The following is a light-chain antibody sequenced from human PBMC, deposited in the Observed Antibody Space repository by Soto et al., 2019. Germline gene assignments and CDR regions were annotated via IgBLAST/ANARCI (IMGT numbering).Light chain of an antibody. CDR2: EVN. Sequence: QSALTQPASVSGSPGQSIAISCTGTSSDVGSYDRVSWYQQHPVKAPTLMIYEVNKRPSGFSNRFSGSKSGNTASLTISGIQDEDEADYYCCSSVGSPNWVFGGGTKLTVL. J-gene: IGLJ3*02. V-gene: IGLV2-23*02. CDR3: CSSVGSPNWV. CDR1: SSDVGSYDR.